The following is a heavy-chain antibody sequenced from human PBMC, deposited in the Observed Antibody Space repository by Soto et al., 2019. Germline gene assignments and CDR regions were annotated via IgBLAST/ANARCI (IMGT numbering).Heavy chain of an antibody. CDR2: INPGAGGT. CDR3: ARRPLGQWLAPDF. J-gene: IGHJ4*02. D-gene: IGHD6-19*01. V-gene: IGHV1-46*01. Sequence: QVQLVQSGAEVKKPGASVKVSCKTSGYTFTSYYIHWVRQAPGQGLEWMGIINPGAGGTSYAQKFQGRVSMTRDASTSTVYMERSSLRSEDTAVYFCARRPLGQWLAPDFWGQGTLVTVSS. CDR1: GYTFTSYY.